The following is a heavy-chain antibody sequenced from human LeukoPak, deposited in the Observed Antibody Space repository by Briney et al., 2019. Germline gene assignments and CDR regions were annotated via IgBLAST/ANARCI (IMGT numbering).Heavy chain of an antibody. D-gene: IGHD3-22*01. V-gene: IGHV3-33*06. CDR1: GLTFSSYG. CDR3: AKDSPNYYDSSGYHP. J-gene: IGHJ5*02. CDR2: IWYDGSNK. Sequence: GGSLRLSCAASGLTFSSYGMHWVRQAPGKGLEWVAVIWYDGSNKYYADSVKGRFTISRDNSKNTLYLQMNSLRAEDTAVYYCAKDSPNYYDSSGYHPWGQGTLVTVSS.